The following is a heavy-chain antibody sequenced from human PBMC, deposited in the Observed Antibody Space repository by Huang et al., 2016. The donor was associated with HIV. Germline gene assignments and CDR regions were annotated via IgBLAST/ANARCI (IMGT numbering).Heavy chain of an antibody. Sequence: VQLVQYRAEVKKPGASVKVSCKVSEYILTEFSIHWVRQPPGKGLEWRGGLDPEIGETIYAQKFQGRATMTEDTSTETAFMELSGLRPEDTAVYYCATGFVVFFDFWGQGTLVTVSS. CDR1: EYILTEFS. CDR3: ATGFVVFFDF. CDR2: LDPEIGET. V-gene: IGHV1-24*01. D-gene: IGHD6-6*01. J-gene: IGHJ4*02.